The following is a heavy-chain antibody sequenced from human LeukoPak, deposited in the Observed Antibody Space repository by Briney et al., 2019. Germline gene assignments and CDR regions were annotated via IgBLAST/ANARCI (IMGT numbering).Heavy chain of an antibody. CDR1: GGSFSGYY. J-gene: IGHJ6*03. D-gene: IGHD3-3*01. Sequence: SETLSLTCAVYGGSFSGYYWSWIRQPPGKGLEWIGEINHSGSTNYNPSLKSRVTISVDTSKNQFSLQLTSVTAADTAMYYCARGGRFLEWLPQAHYYYYMDVWGKGTTVTVSS. CDR2: INHSGST. CDR3: ARGGRFLEWLPQAHYYYYMDV. V-gene: IGHV4-34*01.